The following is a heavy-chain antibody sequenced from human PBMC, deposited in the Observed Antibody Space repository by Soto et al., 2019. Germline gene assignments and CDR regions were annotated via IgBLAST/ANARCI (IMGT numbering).Heavy chain of an antibody. D-gene: IGHD3-9*01. Sequence: SETLSLTCTVSGGSISSYYWSWIRHPPGKGLEWIGYIYYSGSTNYNPSLKSRVTISVDTSKNQFSLKLSSVTAADTAVYYCARETRNYDILTGYYGGPDAIWGEGTLFXVS. CDR3: ARETRNYDILTGYYGGPDAI. V-gene: IGHV4-59*01. J-gene: IGHJ3*02. CDR1: GGSISSYY. CDR2: IYYSGST.